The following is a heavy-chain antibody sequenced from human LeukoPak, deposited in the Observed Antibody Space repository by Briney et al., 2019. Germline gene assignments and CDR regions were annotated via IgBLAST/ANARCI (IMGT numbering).Heavy chain of an antibody. CDR1: GFTFSSYA. Sequence: PGRSLRLSCAASGFTFSSYAMHWVRQAPGKGLEWVAVISYDGSNKYYADSVKGRFTISRDNSKNTLYLQMNSLRAEDTAVYYCARDRGIQLWGAFDIWGQGTMVTVSS. CDR3: ARDRGIQLWGAFDI. CDR2: ISYDGSNK. V-gene: IGHV3-30*14. D-gene: IGHD5-18*01. J-gene: IGHJ3*02.